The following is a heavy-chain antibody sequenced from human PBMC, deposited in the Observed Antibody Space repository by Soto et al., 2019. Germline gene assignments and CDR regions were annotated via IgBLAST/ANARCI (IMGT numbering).Heavy chain of an antibody. CDR3: ARALPLTIFYY. V-gene: IGHV4-34*01. CDR1: GGSFSGYY. J-gene: IGHJ4*02. CDR2: INHSGST. D-gene: IGHD7-27*01. Sequence: PSETLSLTCAVYGGSFSGYYWSWIRQPPGKGLEWIGEINHSGSTNYNPSLKSRVTISVDTSKNQFSLKLSSVTAADTAVYYCARALPLTIFYYCAQGTLVPVSS.